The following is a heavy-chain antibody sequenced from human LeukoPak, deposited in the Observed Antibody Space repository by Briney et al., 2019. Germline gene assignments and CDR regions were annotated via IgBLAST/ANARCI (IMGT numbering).Heavy chain of an antibody. D-gene: IGHD5-18*01. CDR2: IWYAGSNK. CDR1: GFTFSSYG. V-gene: IGHV3-33*06. CDR3: AKDGPTRGYSYGYDY. J-gene: IGHJ4*02. Sequence: GGSLRLSCAASGFTFSSYGMHWVRQAPGKGLEWVAVIWYAGSNKYYADSVKGRFTISRDNSKNTQYLQMKSLRAEDTAVYYCAKDGPTRGYSYGYDYWGQGTLVTVSS.